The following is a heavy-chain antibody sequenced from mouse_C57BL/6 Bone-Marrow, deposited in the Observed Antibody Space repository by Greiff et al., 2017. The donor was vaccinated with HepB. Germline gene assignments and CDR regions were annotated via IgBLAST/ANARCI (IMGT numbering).Heavy chain of an antibody. Sequence: QVQLQQSGAELVKPGASVKLSCKASGYTFTSYWMQWVKQRPGQGLEWIGEIDPSDSYTNYNQKFKGKATLTVDTSSSTAYMQLSSLTSEDSAVYYCANYGSSFYYFDYWGQGTTLTVSS. CDR1: GYTFTSYW. D-gene: IGHD1-1*01. CDR3: ANYGSSFYYFDY. J-gene: IGHJ2*01. CDR2: IDPSDSYT. V-gene: IGHV1-50*01.